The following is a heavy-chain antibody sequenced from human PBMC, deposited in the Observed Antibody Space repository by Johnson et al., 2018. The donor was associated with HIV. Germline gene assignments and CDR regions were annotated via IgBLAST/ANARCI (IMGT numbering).Heavy chain of an antibody. CDR1: GFTFSSYG. Sequence: VQLVESGGGVVQPGGSLRLSCAASGFTFSSYGMHWVRQAPGKGLEWVAFIRYDGSNKYYADSVKGRFTISRDNSKNTLYLQMNSLRAEDTAVYYCAKDKGGYSSGWFAFDSWGQGTMVTVSS. CDR3: AKDKGGYSSGWFAFDS. D-gene: IGHD6-19*01. J-gene: IGHJ3*02. V-gene: IGHV3-30*02. CDR2: IRYDGSNK.